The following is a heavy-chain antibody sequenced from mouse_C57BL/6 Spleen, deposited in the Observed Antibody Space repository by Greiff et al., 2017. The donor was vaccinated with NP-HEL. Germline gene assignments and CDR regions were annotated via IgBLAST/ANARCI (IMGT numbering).Heavy chain of an antibody. CDR3: ARIHDYDAWFAY. J-gene: IGHJ3*01. Sequence: VQLQQSGPVLVKPGASVKMSCKASGYTFTDYYMNWVKQSHGKSLEWIGVINPYNGGTSYNQKFKGKATLTVDKSSSTAYMELNSLTSEDSAVYYCARIHDYDAWFAYWGQGTLVTVSA. D-gene: IGHD2-4*01. V-gene: IGHV1-19*01. CDR1: GYTFTDYY. CDR2: INPYNGGT.